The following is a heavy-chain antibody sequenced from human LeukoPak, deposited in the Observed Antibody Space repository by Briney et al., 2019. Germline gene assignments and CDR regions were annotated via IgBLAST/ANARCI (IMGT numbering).Heavy chain of an antibody. CDR1: GYTFTGYY. Sequence: GASVKVSCKASGYTFTGYYMHWVRQAPGQGLEWMEWINPNSGGTNYAQKFQGRVTMTRDTSISTAYMELSRLRSDDTAVYYCARSGCSSTSCYDSDWFDPWGQGTLVTVSS. D-gene: IGHD2-2*01. CDR2: INPNSGGT. V-gene: IGHV1-2*02. J-gene: IGHJ5*02. CDR3: ARSGCSSTSCYDSDWFDP.